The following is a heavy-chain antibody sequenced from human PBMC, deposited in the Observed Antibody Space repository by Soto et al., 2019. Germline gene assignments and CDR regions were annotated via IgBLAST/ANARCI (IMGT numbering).Heavy chain of an antibody. Sequence: PGGSLRLSCAASGFTFSDYWMHWVRQVPGKGLVCVSRVNGDGSSTHYADSVKGRFTISRDNAKNTLFLQMTSLRAEDTAVYYCARRIATAGLYDYWGQGT. V-gene: IGHV3-74*01. J-gene: IGHJ4*02. CDR1: GFTFSDYW. D-gene: IGHD6-13*01. CDR2: VNGDGSST. CDR3: ARRIATAGLYDY.